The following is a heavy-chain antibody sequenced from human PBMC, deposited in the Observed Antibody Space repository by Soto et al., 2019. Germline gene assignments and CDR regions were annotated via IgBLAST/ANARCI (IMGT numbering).Heavy chain of an antibody. Sequence: GGSLRLSCAASGFKFSNYAMSWVRQAPGKGLEWVSLISATGGGTYYADSVKGRFTISRDNAKNSLYLQMNSLRAEDTAVYYCARSPGWFDPWGQGTLVTVSS. J-gene: IGHJ5*02. CDR1: GFKFSNYA. CDR2: ISATGGGT. CDR3: ARSPGWFDP. V-gene: IGHV3-23*01.